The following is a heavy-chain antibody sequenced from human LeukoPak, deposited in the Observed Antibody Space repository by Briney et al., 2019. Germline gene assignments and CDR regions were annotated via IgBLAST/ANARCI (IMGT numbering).Heavy chain of an antibody. J-gene: IGHJ6*02. CDR2: ISAYNGNT. V-gene: IGHV1-18*01. CDR3: ARVRGVIIYYGMDV. CDR1: GYTFTSYG. D-gene: IGHD3-10*01. Sequence: ASVKVSYKASGYTFTSYGISWVRQAPGQGLEWMGWISAYNGNTNYAQKLQGRVTMTTDTSTSTAYMELRSLRSDDTAVYYCARVRGVIIYYGMDVWGQGTTVTVSS.